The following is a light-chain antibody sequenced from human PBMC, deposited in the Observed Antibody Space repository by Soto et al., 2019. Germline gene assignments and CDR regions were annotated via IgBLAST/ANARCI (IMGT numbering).Light chain of an antibody. V-gene: IGKV3-20*01. J-gene: IGKJ1*01. CDR1: QGIGST. Sequence: EIVMTQSPATLSVSPGEGATLSCRASQGIGSTLAWYQHKPGQTPRLLIYGASSRATGIPDRFSGSGSGTDFTLTISRLEPEDFAVYYCQQYGSSPPWTFGQGTKVDIK. CDR3: QQYGSSPPWT. CDR2: GAS.